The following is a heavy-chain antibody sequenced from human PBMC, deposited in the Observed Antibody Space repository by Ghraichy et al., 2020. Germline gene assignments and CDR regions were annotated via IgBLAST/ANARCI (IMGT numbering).Heavy chain of an antibody. D-gene: IGHD6-25*01. V-gene: IGHV4-4*07. Sequence: SETLSLTCSVSGDSINGYYWSWVRQPAGKGLQWLGHIYSSGQTNYNPSLDSRLTLSIDTSKKQITLKLSSVTVADTATYFCVRDRATIAATWGQGVLVIVSP. CDR2: IYSSGQT. J-gene: IGHJ5*02. CDR3: VRDRATIAAT. CDR1: GDSINGYY.